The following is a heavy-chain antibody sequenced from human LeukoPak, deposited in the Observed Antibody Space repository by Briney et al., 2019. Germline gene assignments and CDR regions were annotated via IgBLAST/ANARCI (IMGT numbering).Heavy chain of an antibody. D-gene: IGHD1-1*01. Sequence: SVKVSCKASGYTFTSYGINWVRQAPGQGLEWMGGIIPISGSPNYAQRFQGRVTITADEFTSTAYMELSSLRSEDTAVYYCTRDRGTGDFFWFDPWGQGTLVTVSS. CDR1: GYTFTSYG. J-gene: IGHJ5*02. V-gene: IGHV1-69*13. CDR3: TRDRGTGDFFWFDP. CDR2: IIPISGSP.